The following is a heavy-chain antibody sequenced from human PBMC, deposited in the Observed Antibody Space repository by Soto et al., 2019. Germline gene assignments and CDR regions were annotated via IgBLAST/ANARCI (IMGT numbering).Heavy chain of an antibody. CDR3: AREEVSRPNTYHGLDV. Sequence: EVQLAESGGGLVKPGGSLRLSCAASGFTFHTYTMNWVRQAPGKGLEWVSSISSRSSSIYYADSVKGRFTISRDDARNSLYLQMFGLRVEDTAVYYCAREEVSRPNTYHGLDVWGQGTTVTVSS. J-gene: IGHJ6*02. V-gene: IGHV3-21*01. CDR2: ISSRSSSI. CDR1: GFTFHTYT.